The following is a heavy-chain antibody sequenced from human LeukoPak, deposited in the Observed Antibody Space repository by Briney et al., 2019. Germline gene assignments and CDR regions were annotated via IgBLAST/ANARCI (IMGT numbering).Heavy chain of an antibody. CDR2: ISWDGGST. CDR3: AKDIWGYDYGNFDY. Sequence: GGSLRLSCAASGFTFHDYAMHWVRQAPGKGLEWVSLISWDGGSTYYADSVKGRFTISRDNSKNSLYLQMNSLRTEDTALYYCAKDIWGYDYGNFDYWGQGTLVTVSS. CDR1: GFTFHDYA. D-gene: IGHD5-18*01. V-gene: IGHV3-43D*03. J-gene: IGHJ4*02.